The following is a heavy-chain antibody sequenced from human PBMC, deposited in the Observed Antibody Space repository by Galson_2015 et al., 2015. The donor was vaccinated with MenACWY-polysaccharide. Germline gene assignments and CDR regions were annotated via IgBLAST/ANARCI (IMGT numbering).Heavy chain of an antibody. Sequence: LILSCAASGFSFSDYYMGWVRPGSVKGLDWVAYLSQDGSGQTYVDSVGGRFTISRDNAKNSLYLQMDSLRVEDTAVYYCAKWSDAFDSRGQRTLVTVS. D-gene: IGHD2-8*01. CDR1: GFSFSDYY. CDR2: LSQDGSGQ. V-gene: IGHV3-7*01. J-gene: IGHJ4*02. CDR3: AKWSDAFDS.